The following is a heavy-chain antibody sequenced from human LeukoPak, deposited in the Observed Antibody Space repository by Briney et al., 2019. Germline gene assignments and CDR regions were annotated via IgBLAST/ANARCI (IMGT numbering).Heavy chain of an antibody. D-gene: IGHD6-6*01. Sequence: GASVKVSCRASGYTFTNYDINWVRQAPGQGLEWMGWINPNRGSAGFTQKFQGRVTISRDNSISTAYMELSSLRSEDTGVYYCARDLDPGSSSSDFLGLGDYWGQGTLVTVSS. CDR1: GYTFTNYD. CDR2: INPNRGSA. V-gene: IGHV1-8*03. J-gene: IGHJ4*02. CDR3: ARDLDPGSSSSDFLGLGDY.